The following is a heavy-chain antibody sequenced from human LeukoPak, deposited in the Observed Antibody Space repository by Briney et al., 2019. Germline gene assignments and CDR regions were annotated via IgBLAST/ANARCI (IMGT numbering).Heavy chain of an antibody. D-gene: IGHD6-19*01. CDR3: ARLAVAGNFVFDY. J-gene: IGHJ4*02. CDR1: GFTFSNYA. CDR2: IWYDGSNK. Sequence: GSLSLSCAASGFTFSNYALHWVRQAPGKGLEWVAVIWYDGSNKYYADSVKGRFTISRDNAKNSLYLQMNSLRAEDTAVYYCARLAVAGNFVFDYWGQGTLVAVSS. V-gene: IGHV3-33*01.